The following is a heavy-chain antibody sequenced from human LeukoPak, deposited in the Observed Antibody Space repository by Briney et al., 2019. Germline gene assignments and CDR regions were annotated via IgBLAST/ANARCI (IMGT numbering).Heavy chain of an antibody. Sequence: ASVKVSCXASGYTFTSYDINWVRLATGQGLEWMGWMNPNSGNTGYAQKFQGRVTMTRNTSISTAYMELSSLRSEDTAVYYCAWGKYTYGTAYYYYYYMDVWGKGTTVTVSS. CDR3: AWGKYTYGTAYYYYYYMDV. V-gene: IGHV1-8*01. D-gene: IGHD2-2*02. CDR1: GYTFTSYD. CDR2: MNPNSGNT. J-gene: IGHJ6*03.